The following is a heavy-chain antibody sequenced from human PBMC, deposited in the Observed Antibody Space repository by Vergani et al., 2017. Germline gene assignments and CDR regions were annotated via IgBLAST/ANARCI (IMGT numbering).Heavy chain of an antibody. V-gene: IGHV3-23*01. CDR3: AKVGRSEVAGTFGAFDI. D-gene: IGHD6-19*01. J-gene: IGHJ3*02. Sequence: EVQLLESGGGLAQPGGSLRLSCAASGFTFRNYAMTWVRQAPGKGLEWVSTLSASDRRTHYADSVKSRFTISRDNSKNTLFLHMNSLRPEDTAVYYCAKVGRSEVAGTFGAFDIWGQGTMVTVSS. CDR2: LSASDRRT. CDR1: GFTFRNYA.